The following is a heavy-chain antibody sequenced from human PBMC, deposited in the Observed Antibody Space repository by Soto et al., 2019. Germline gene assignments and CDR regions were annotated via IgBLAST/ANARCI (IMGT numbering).Heavy chain of an antibody. V-gene: IGHV3-33*01. CDR3: ARDGDITMVRGVIIPYFDY. D-gene: IGHD3-10*01. CDR2: IWYDGSNK. CDR1: GFTFSSYG. J-gene: IGHJ4*02. Sequence: QVQLVESGGGVVQPGRSLRRSCAASGFTFSSYGMHWVRQAPGKGLEWVAVIWYDGSNKYYADSVKGRFTISRDNSKNTLYLQMNRLRAEDTAVYYCARDGDITMVRGVIIPYFDYWGQGTLVTVST.